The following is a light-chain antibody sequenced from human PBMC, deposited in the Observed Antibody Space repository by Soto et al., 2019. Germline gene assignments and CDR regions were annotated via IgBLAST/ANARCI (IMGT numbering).Light chain of an antibody. Sequence: QSVLTQPASVSASPGQSITIPCSGTNSDIGAYNYVSWYQQHPGKAPKLVIFDVTRRPSGISDRFSGAKSGHTAFLTISGLQAEDEADYYCSSYTVRSTVAFGGGTKLTVL. CDR2: DVT. J-gene: IGLJ2*01. V-gene: IGLV2-14*03. CDR3: SSYTVRSTVA. CDR1: NSDIGAYNY.